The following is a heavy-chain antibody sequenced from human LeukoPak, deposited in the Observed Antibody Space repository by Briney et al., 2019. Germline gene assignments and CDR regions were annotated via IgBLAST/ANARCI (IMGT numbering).Heavy chain of an antibody. CDR1: GGSISSYH. Sequence: SETLPLTCTVSGGSISSYHWSWIRQPAGKGLEWIGHMSTSGNTDYNPSLKSRVTMSVDTSKNQFSLKLNSVTAADTAVYYCARVGDYALKDWGQGTLVTVSS. J-gene: IGHJ4*02. CDR2: MSTSGNT. V-gene: IGHV4-4*07. CDR3: ARVGDYALKD. D-gene: IGHD3-16*01.